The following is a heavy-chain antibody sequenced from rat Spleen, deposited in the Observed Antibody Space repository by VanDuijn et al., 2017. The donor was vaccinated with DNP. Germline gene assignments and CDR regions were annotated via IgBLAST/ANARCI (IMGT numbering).Heavy chain of an antibody. J-gene: IGHJ4*01. D-gene: IGHD1-2*01. CDR2: ISATGGST. Sequence: EVHLVESGGGLVQPGRSLKLSCVASGFTFSKYGMAWVRQAPKKGLEWVASISATGGSTSYRDSVKGRFTISRDNARSTLYLQMSKLGSEDTAIYYCARGRLYPHYAMDAWGQGTSVTVSS. CDR1: GFTFSKYG. V-gene: IGHV5S13*01. CDR3: ARGRLYPHYAMDA.